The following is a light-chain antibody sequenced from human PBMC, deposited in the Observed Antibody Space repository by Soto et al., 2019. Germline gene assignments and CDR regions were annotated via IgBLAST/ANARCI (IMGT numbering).Light chain of an antibody. CDR1: SSNIGSNT. CDR2: SNN. Sequence: QSLLTQPPSASGTPGQRVTISCSGSSSNIGSNTVNWYQQLPGTAPKLLIYSNNQRPSGVPDRFSGSKSGTSASLAISGLQSEDEADYYCAAWDDSLTGVFGGGTKLTVL. J-gene: IGLJ2*01. V-gene: IGLV1-44*01. CDR3: AAWDDSLTGV.